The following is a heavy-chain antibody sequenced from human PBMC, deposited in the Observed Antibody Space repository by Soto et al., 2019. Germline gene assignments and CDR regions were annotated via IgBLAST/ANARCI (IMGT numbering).Heavy chain of an antibody. D-gene: IGHD4-4*01. Sequence: GGSLRLSCAASGFTFSGSAMHWVRQASGKGLEWVGRIRSKANSYATAYAASVKGRFTISRDDSKNTAYLQMNSLKAEDTAVYYCTAVTTKYYYYYGMDVWGQGTTVTVS. CDR1: GFTFSGSA. CDR3: TAVTTKYYYYYGMDV. V-gene: IGHV3-73*01. J-gene: IGHJ6*02. CDR2: IRSKANSYAT.